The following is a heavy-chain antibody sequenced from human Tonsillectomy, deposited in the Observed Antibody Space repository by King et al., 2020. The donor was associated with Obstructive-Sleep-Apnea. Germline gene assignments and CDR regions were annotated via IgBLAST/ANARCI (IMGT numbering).Heavy chain of an antibody. V-gene: IGHV3-23*04. CDR1: GFTFSNYA. CDR3: GKDCDDSGQTTVTTWFDY. Sequence: VQLVESGGGLVQPGGSLRLSCAVSGFTFSNYAMSWVRQAPGRGLEWVSTISGSGFGTFYADSGKGRFTISRDISKNTLYLQRNSLRAEDTARYYCGKDCDDSGQTTVTTWFDYWGQGTLVTVSS. J-gene: IGHJ4*02. CDR2: ISGSGFGT. D-gene: IGHD4-17*01.